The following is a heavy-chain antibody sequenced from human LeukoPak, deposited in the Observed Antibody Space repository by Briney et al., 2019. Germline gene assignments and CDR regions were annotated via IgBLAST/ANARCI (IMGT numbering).Heavy chain of an antibody. CDR1: GGSISSSSYY. J-gene: IGHJ4*02. CDR3: ARGWKGESGGSCCDFDY. CDR2: IYYSGST. V-gene: IGHV4-39*07. Sequence: SETLSLTCTVSGGSISSSSYYWGWIRQPPGKGLEWIGSIYYSGSTYYNPSLKSRVTISVDTSKNQFSLKLSSVTAADTAVYYCARGWKGESGGSCCDFDYWGQGTLVTVSS. D-gene: IGHD2-15*01.